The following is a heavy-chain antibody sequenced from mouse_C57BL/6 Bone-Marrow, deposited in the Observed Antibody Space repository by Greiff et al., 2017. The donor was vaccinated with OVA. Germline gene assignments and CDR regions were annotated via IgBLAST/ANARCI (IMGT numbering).Heavy chain of an antibody. V-gene: IGHV5-17*01. CDR1: GFTFSDYG. Sequence: EVQRVQSGADLVRPGGSVKLSCAASGFTFSDYGMHWVRQTPEQGLEWVAYISRGSSSTYYADKFKGRSTMTGDNSSNTVYLQMSSLTSEDTAVYYCARCGEQYCYFDVWGTGTTVTVSS. CDR2: ISRGSSST. CDR3: ARCGEQYCYFDV. J-gene: IGHJ1*03.